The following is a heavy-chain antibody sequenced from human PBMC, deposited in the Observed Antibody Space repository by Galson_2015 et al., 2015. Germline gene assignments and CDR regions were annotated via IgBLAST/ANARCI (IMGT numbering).Heavy chain of an antibody. V-gene: IGHV3-30*03. CDR1: GFTFSSYG. J-gene: IGHJ3*02. Sequence: SLRLSCAASGFTFSSYGMHWVRQAPGKGLEWVAVISYDGSNKYYADSVKGRFTISRDNSKNTLYLQMNSLRAEDTAVYYCARQMGYCSSTSCYGPRRGAFDIWGQGTMVTVSS. CDR2: ISYDGSNK. D-gene: IGHD2-2*01. CDR3: ARQMGYCSSTSCYGPRRGAFDI.